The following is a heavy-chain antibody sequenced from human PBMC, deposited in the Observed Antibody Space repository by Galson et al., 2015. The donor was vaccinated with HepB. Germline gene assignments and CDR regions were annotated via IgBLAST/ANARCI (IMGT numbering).Heavy chain of an antibody. Sequence: TLSLTCIVSGDSISSGNYSWIWIRQPAGKGLEWIGHIYTGGSTNYNPSLKRRITISVDTSKNQFSLRLTSVTAADSAVYYCARDQELEPRFNWFDPWGQGALVTVSS. J-gene: IGHJ5*02. CDR3: ARDQELEPRFNWFDP. D-gene: IGHD1-14*01. CDR1: GDSISSGNYS. CDR2: IYTGGST. V-gene: IGHV4-61*09.